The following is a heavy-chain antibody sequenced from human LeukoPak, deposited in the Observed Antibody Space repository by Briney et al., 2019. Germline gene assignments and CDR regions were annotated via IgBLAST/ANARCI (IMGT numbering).Heavy chain of an antibody. D-gene: IGHD2-2*01. Sequence: SETLSLTCTVSGVSISSYDWSWIRQPPGKGLESSGYIYYSGSTNYNPSLNSRVTISVDTSKNQFSLKLSSVPAADTAVYYCARDRIVVVPAARDHYYYGMDVWGQGTTVTVSS. CDR2: IYYSGST. V-gene: IGHV4-59*01. J-gene: IGHJ6*02. CDR1: GVSISSYD. CDR3: ARDRIVVVPAARDHYYYGMDV.